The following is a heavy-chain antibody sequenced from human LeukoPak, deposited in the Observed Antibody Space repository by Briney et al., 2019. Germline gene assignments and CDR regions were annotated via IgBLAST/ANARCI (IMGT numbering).Heavy chain of an antibody. CDR1: GYTFTNYY. CDR3: ARSVGATKIPVRFDY. Sequence: VASVKVSCKASGYTFTNYYLRWVRQAPGQGLEWMGMINPGGGTTTYAQKFQGRVTMTRDTSTSTVYMELSALRSEDRAVFYCARSVGATKIPVRFDYWGQGTLVTVS. J-gene: IGHJ4*02. V-gene: IGHV1-46*01. CDR2: INPGGGTT. D-gene: IGHD1-26*01.